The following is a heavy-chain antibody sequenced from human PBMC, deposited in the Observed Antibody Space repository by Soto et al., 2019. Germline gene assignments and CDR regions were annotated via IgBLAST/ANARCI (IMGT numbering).Heavy chain of an antibody. V-gene: IGHV1-8*01. CDR3: ARESRMPRPGAFDI. CDR1: GYTFTSYD. J-gene: IGHJ3*02. CDR2: MNPNSGNT. D-gene: IGHD2-15*01. Sequence: GASVKVSCKASGYTFTSYDINWVRQATGQGLEWMGWMNPNSGNTGYAQKFQGRVTMTRNTSISTAYMELSSLRSEDTAVYYCARESRMPRPGAFDIWGQGTMDTRSS.